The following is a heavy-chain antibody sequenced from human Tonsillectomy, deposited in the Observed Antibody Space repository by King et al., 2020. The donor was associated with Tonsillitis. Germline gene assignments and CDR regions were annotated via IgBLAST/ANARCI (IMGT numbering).Heavy chain of an antibody. CDR2: IRSKADGGTA. CDR1: GFTFGDFG. D-gene: IGHD6-19*01. Sequence: EVQLVESGGGLLQPGRSRRLSCTAAGFTFGDFGMTWFRQGPGKGLEWVGFIRSKADGGTADYAASVKGRFTISGDDSKSIAYLQMNSLKTEDTAVYYCTRDSEAVAGITLAYWGQGTLVTVSS. CDR3: TRDSEAVAGITLAY. J-gene: IGHJ4*02. V-gene: IGHV3-49*03.